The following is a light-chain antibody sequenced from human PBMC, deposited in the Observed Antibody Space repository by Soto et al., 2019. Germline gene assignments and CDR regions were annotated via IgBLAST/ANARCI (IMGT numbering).Light chain of an antibody. Sequence: VLTQSPNTLSLSPGEGATLSCRASQSISSNFLAWYQQKRGQAPRLLIHGASNRATGIPDRFSGSGSGTDFTLTISRLEPEDFAVYYCQQYGSSGTFGQGTKVDIK. CDR3: QQYGSSGT. CDR2: GAS. V-gene: IGKV3-20*01. J-gene: IGKJ1*01. CDR1: QSISSNF.